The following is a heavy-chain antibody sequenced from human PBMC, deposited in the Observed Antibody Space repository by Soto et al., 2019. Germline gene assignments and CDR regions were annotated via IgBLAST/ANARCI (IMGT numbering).Heavy chain of an antibody. CDR1: GFTLNLYG. V-gene: IGHV3-33*06. CDR3: VKETTTPFFDS. D-gene: IGHD1-26*01. CDR2: LWYDGVRQ. J-gene: IGHJ4*02. Sequence: QVQPVESGGGVVQSGASLRLSCAPSGFTLNLYGIHWVRQAPGQGLEWVAHLWYDGVRQSYLDSVRGRFSVSRDSSTNSSYLQMNSLRPEDTATYFCVKETTTPFFDSWGQGTPVTVTS.